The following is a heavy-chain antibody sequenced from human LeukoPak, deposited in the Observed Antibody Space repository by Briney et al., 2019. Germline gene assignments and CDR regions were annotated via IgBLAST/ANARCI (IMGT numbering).Heavy chain of an antibody. CDR2: INPNSGGT. J-gene: IGHJ6*02. Sequence: ASVKVSCKASGYTFTGYYMHWVRQAPGQGLEWMGWINPNSGGTNYAQKFQGRVTMTRDTSKNQFSLKLSSVTAADTAVYYCARAYLRYYYYYYGMDVWGQGTTVTVSS. D-gene: IGHD2-21*01. CDR3: ARAYLRYYYYYYGMDV. V-gene: IGHV1-2*02. CDR1: GYTFTGYY.